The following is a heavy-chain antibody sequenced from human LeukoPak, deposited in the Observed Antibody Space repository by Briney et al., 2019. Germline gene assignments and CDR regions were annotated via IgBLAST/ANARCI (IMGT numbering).Heavy chain of an antibody. CDR3: ARARGLGFGYSYGWNYFDY. V-gene: IGHV3-48*03. J-gene: IGHJ4*02. CDR1: GFTFSSYE. D-gene: IGHD5-18*01. CDR2: ISSSGNTI. Sequence: GGSLRLSCAASGFTFSSYEMNWVRQAPGKGLEWVSYISSSGNTIYYADSVKGRFTISRDNAKNSLYLQMNSLRAEDTAVYYCARARGLGFGYSYGWNYFDYWGQGTLVTVSS.